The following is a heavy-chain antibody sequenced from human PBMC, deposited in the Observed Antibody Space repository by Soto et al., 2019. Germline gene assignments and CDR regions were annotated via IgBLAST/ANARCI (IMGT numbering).Heavy chain of an antibody. Sequence: SETLSLTCTVSGGSISSGDYYWSWIRQPPGKGLEWIGSIYYSGSTYYNPSLKSRVTISVDTSKNQFSLKLSSVTAADTAVYYCARPYYYGSGSYSPLRSAFDIWGQGTMVTVSS. CDR3: ARPYYYGSGSYSPLRSAFDI. CDR1: GGSISSGDYY. J-gene: IGHJ3*02. CDR2: IYYSGST. V-gene: IGHV4-39*01. D-gene: IGHD3-10*01.